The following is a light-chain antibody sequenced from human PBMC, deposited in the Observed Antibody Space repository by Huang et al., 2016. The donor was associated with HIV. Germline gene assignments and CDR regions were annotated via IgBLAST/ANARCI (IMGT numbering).Light chain of an antibody. CDR3: QQRYNWPLT. CDR2: DAS. V-gene: IGKV3-11*01. CDR1: QSVDSY. J-gene: IGKJ4*01. Sequence: EIVLTQSPPTLSLSPGERATLSCRASQSVDSYLARYQQKPGQAPRLFIYDASNRATGIPARFSGSGSGTDFTLTISSLEPEDFAVYYCQQRYNWPLTFGGGTKVEIK.